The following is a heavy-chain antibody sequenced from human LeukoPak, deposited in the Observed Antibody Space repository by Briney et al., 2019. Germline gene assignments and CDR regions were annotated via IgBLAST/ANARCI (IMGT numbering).Heavy chain of an antibody. J-gene: IGHJ4*02. CDR3: ARYDYGSGNVDY. Sequence: SETLSLTCTVSGGSIRSYYWTWIRQPLGKGLEWIGYIYYSGSSSSHPSLKSRVTISVDTSKNQFSLNLSSVAAADTAVYYCARYDYGSGNVDYWGQGTLVTVSS. D-gene: IGHD3-10*01. V-gene: IGHV4-59*08. CDR2: IYYSGSS. CDR1: GGSIRSYY.